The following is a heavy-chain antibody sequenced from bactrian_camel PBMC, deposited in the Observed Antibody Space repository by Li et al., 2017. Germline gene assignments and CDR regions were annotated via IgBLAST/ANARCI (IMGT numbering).Heavy chain of an antibody. J-gene: IGHJ6*01. D-gene: IGHD4*01. CDR2: IYTDGSNT. CDR3: ATYGGYYNEYDVPAFVY. Sequence: HVQLVESGGGLVQPGDSLRLSCVAPGFLFNDYYIHWVRQTPGKGLEWVSSIYTDGSNTYYPDSVKGRFTISRDNAKNTVYLQMNSLKSEDTALYYCATYGGYYNEYDVPAFVYWGQGTQVTVS. V-gene: IGHV3-2*01. CDR1: GFLFNDYY.